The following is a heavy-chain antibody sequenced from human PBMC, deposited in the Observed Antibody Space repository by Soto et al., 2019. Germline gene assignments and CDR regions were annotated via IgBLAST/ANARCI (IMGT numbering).Heavy chain of an antibody. Sequence: QVQLVQSGAEVKKPGASVKVSCKPSGYTFTSYDINWVRQATGQGPEWMGWMNPNNGATGYAQKFRGRVTMTRVTSMTTAYMELSSLRSEDTAVYYCARGYGSYFDYWGQGSLVTVSS. CDR3: ARGYGSYFDY. CDR1: GYTFTSYD. V-gene: IGHV1-8*01. CDR2: MNPNNGAT. J-gene: IGHJ4*02. D-gene: IGHD3-10*01.